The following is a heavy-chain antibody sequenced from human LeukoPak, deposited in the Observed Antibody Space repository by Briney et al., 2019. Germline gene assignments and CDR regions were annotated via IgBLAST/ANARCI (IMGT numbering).Heavy chain of an antibody. Sequence: GASVTVSFKVSGYTLTELSMHWVRQAPGKGREWMGGFDPEDGETIYAQKFQGRVTMTEDTSTDTAYMELSSLRSEDTAVYYCATAIRAVADRDAFDIWGQGTMVTVSS. CDR1: GYTLTELS. D-gene: IGHD6-19*01. CDR3: ATAIRAVADRDAFDI. V-gene: IGHV1-24*01. CDR2: FDPEDGET. J-gene: IGHJ3*02.